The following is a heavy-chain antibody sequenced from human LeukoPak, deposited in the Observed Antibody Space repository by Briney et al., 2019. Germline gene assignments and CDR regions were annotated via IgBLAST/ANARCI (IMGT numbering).Heavy chain of an antibody. Sequence: GGSLRLSCAASGFTFSSYSMNWVRQAPGKGLEWVSSISNRSSYIYYADSVKGRFTISRDNATNSLYLQMDSLRGEDTAVYYCARDGGPWGFVCWGQGTLVTVSS. J-gene: IGHJ4*02. CDR1: GFTFSSYS. D-gene: IGHD3-16*01. V-gene: IGHV3-21*01. CDR3: ARDGGPWGFVC. CDR2: ISNRSSYI.